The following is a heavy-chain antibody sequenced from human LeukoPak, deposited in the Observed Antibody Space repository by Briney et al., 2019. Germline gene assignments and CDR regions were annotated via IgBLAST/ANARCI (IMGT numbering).Heavy chain of an antibody. CDR1: GFTFSSYW. CDR2: IKQDGSEK. Sequence: GGSLRLSCAASGFTFSSYWMSWVRQAPGKGLEWVANIKQDGSEKYYVDSVKGRFTISRDNAKNSLYLQMNSLRAEDTAVYYCANLPIRVVPAAIGLGMGYYYYMDVWGKGTTVTVSS. D-gene: IGHD2-2*01. V-gene: IGHV3-7*01. J-gene: IGHJ6*03. CDR3: ANLPIRVVPAAIGLGMGYYYYMDV.